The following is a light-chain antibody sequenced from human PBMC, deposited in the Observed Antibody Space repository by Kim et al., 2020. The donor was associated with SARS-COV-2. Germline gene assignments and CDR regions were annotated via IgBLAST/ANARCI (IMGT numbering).Light chain of an antibody. J-gene: IGKJ1*01. V-gene: IGKV3-15*01. CDR1: QSVSGN. Sequence: EIVMTQSPTTLSVSPGEGATLTCRASQSVSGNLAWYQQKPGQAPRLLVYGASSRATGIPARFSGSGSGTEFTLTISSLQSEDYAVYFCQQYSSWPPAFGQGTKVDIK. CDR3: QQYSSWPPA. CDR2: GAS.